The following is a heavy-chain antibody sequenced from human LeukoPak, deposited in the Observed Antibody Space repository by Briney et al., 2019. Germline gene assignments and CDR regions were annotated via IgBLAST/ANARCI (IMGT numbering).Heavy chain of an antibody. CDR1: GFTFSSYG. CDR2: ISYDGSNK. V-gene: IGHV3-30*03. J-gene: IGHJ4*02. CDR3: ARWGSSGLD. D-gene: IGHD6-19*01. Sequence: GRSLRLSCAASGFTFSSYGMHWVRQAPGKGLEWVAVISYDGSNKYYADSVKGRFTISRDNSKNTLYLQMNSLRSEDTAVYYCARWGSSGLDWGQGTLVTVSS.